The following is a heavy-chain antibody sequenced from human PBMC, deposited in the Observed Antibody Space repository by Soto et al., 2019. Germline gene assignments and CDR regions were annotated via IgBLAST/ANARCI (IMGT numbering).Heavy chain of an antibody. CDR2: IDPTDAYT. V-gene: IGHV5-10-1*01. Sequence: GESLKISCKGSGYRFTSYWITGVRQMPGKGLEWMGRIDPTDAYTNYSPSFQGHVTISADKSISTAYLQWSSLEASDTAMYYCARLPSMDVWGQGTTVTVSS. CDR1: GYRFTSYW. CDR3: ARLPSMDV. J-gene: IGHJ6*02.